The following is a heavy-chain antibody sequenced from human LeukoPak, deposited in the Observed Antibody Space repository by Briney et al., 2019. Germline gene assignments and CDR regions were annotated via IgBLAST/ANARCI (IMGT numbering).Heavy chain of an antibody. J-gene: IGHJ6*02. CDR2: LIENGATT. CDR3: AKVLELRLNYYYGMDV. Sequence: GGSLRLSCAASGFTFSSHAMSWVRRAPGKGLEWVSGLIENGATTYYADSVKGRFTISRDNSRNTMYLQMNSLRAEDTAIYYCAKVLELRLNYYYGMDVWGQGTTVTVSS. D-gene: IGHD1-7*01. V-gene: IGHV3-23*01. CDR1: GFTFSSHA.